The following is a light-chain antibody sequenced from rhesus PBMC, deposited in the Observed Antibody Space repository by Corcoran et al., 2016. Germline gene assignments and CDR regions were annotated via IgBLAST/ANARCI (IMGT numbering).Light chain of an antibody. Sequence: DIQMTQSPSSLSASVGDRVTITCRASENVNIYLNWYQPKPGKAPKLLIYKASTLQSGVPSRFSGSGSGTDYTFTISSLQPEDVATYYCQHGYGTPLTFGGGTKVEIK. CDR1: ENVNIY. CDR2: KAS. V-gene: IGKV1-74*01. CDR3: QHGYGTPLT. J-gene: IGKJ4*01.